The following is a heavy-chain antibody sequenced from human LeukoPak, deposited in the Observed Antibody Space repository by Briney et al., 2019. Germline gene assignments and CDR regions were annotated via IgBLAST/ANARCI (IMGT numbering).Heavy chain of an antibody. V-gene: IGHV3-74*01. Sequence: GGSLRLSCAASGSTFSSYWMHWVRQAPGKGLVWVSRISSDGSSTTYADSVKGRFTISRDNAKNTLYLQMNSPRAEDTAVYYCARGYSGSYRVDYWGQGTLVTVSS. CDR3: ARGYSGSYRVDY. D-gene: IGHD1-26*01. CDR1: GSTFSSYW. CDR2: ISSDGSST. J-gene: IGHJ4*02.